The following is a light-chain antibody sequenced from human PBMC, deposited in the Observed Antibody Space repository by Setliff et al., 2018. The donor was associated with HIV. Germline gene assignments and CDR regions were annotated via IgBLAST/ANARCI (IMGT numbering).Light chain of an antibody. CDR1: SSDVGNYNY. CDR2: EVS. CDR3: SSYTSDSTRGV. Sequence: QSALAQPASVSGSPGQSITLSCTGTSSDVGNYNYVSWYQQHPGKAPKVMIYEVSNRPSGVSNRFSGSKSGNTASLTISGLQAEDEADYYCSSYTSDSTRGVFGTGTKVTV. J-gene: IGLJ1*01. V-gene: IGLV2-14*01.